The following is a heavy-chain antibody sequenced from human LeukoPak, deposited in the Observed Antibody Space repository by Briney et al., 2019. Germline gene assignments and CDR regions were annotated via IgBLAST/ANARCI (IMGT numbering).Heavy chain of an antibody. Sequence: TSETLSLTCTVSGGSFSIYYWSWIRQPAGKGLEWIGRIYTSGSTNYNPSLKSRVTISVDTSKNQFSLKLSSVTAADTAVYYCTRAQSNQMATKIWGQGTLVTVSS. V-gene: IGHV4-4*07. CDR2: IYTSGST. J-gene: IGHJ4*02. CDR3: TRAQSNQMATKI. CDR1: GGSFSIYY. D-gene: IGHD5-24*01.